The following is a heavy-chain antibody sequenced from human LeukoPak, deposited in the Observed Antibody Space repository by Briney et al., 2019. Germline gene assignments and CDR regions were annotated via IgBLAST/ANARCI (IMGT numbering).Heavy chain of an antibody. V-gene: IGHV3-43*02. CDR1: GLTFDVYA. D-gene: IGHD1-1*01. CDR3: AKDIVYNNQVDY. J-gene: IGHJ4*02. Sequence: GGSLSLSCAASGLTFDVYAMHCARQPTGGGLEWVALIRGCGGSTYYADSVKGRFTISRDNSKNSLYLQMNSLRTEDTALYYCAKDIVYNNQVDYGGQGTLVTVSS. CDR2: IRGCGGST.